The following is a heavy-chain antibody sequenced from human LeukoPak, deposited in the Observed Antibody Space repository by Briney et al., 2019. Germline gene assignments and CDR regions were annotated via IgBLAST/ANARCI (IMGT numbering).Heavy chain of an antibody. CDR2: INAGNGNT. CDR3: ARDLGYYDSSGYKHNNWFDP. V-gene: IGHV1-3*03. D-gene: IGHD3-22*01. Sequence: ASVKVSCKASGYTFTSYAMHWVRQAPGQRLEWMGWINAGNGNTKYSQEFQGRVTITRDTSASTAYMELSSLRSEDMAVYYCARDLGYYDSSGYKHNNWFDPWGQGTLVTVSS. CDR1: GYTFTSYA. J-gene: IGHJ5*02.